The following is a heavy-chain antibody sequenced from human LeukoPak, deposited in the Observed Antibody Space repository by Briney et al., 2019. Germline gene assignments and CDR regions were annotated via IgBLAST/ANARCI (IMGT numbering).Heavy chain of an antibody. CDR2: ISGSGGST. CDR3: AKAPTIVVVPAANDY. CDR1: GFTLSSYA. D-gene: IGHD2-2*01. Sequence: PGGSLRLSCAASGFTLSSYATTWVRQAPGKGLEWVSAISGSGGSTYYADSVKGRFTISRDNSKNTLYLQMNSLRAEDTAVYYCAKAPTIVVVPAANDYWGQGTLVTVSS. V-gene: IGHV3-23*01. J-gene: IGHJ4*02.